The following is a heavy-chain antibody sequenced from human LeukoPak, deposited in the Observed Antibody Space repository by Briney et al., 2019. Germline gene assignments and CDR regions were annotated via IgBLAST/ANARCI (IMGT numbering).Heavy chain of an antibody. Sequence: SETLSLTCTVSGGSISSYYWSWIRQPPGKGLGWIGYIYYSGSTNYNPSLKSRVTISVDTSKNQFSLKLSSVTAADTAVYYCARHGRDSSGCCLDYWGQGTLVTVSS. V-gene: IGHV4-59*08. CDR3: ARHGRDSSGCCLDY. CDR1: GGSISSYY. J-gene: IGHJ4*02. D-gene: IGHD3-22*01. CDR2: IYYSGST.